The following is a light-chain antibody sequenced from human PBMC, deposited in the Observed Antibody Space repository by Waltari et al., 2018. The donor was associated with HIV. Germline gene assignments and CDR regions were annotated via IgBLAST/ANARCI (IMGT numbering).Light chain of an antibody. V-gene: IGLV1-44*01. J-gene: IGLJ2*01. Sequence: QSGLTQPPSASGTPGQRVTIAFSGSSSNSGSNAVHGYQHLSGTAPRLLIHSDNQRPSGVPDRFSGSKSGTSASLAVTGLQSEDEADYFCASWDDSLSGLLLGGGTRLTVL. CDR3: ASWDDSLSGLL. CDR2: SDN. CDR1: SSNSGSNA.